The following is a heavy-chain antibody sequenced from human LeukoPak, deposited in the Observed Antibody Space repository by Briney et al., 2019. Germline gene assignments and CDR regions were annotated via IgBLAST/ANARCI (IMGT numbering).Heavy chain of an antibody. D-gene: IGHD5-18*01. CDR1: GFTFDDYG. V-gene: IGHV3-20*04. J-gene: IGHJ4*02. CDR3: ARPTNTAMVPYYFDY. CDR2: VNWDGDST. Sequence: PGGSLRLSRAASGFTFDDYGMSWVRQAPGKGLEWVSGVNWDGDSTGYADSVKGRFTISRDNAKNSLYLQMNSLRAEDTALYYCARPTNTAMVPYYFDYWGQGTLVTVSS.